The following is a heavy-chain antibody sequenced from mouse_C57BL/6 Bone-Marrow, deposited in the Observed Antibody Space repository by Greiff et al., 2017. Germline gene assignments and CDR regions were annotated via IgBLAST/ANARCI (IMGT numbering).Heavy chain of an antibody. Sequence: EVQLQESGGGLVQPGESLKLSCESNEYEFPSHDMSWVRKTPEKRLELVAAINSDDGSTSYPDTMERRFIITRDKSKKTLYLQMSSLRSEDTALYYCARHYYDVPLFAYWGQGTLVTVSA. CDR1: EYEFPSHD. CDR2: INSDDGST. D-gene: IGHD1-1*01. J-gene: IGHJ3*01. V-gene: IGHV5-2*01. CDR3: ARHYYDVPLFAY.